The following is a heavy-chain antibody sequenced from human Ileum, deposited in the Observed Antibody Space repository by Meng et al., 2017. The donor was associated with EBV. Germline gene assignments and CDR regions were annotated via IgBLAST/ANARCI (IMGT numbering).Heavy chain of an antibody. D-gene: IGHD6-13*01. CDR3: ARGAYTSTWF. CDR2: TYYRSKWYY. CDR1: GDRFSSNSAA. Sequence: HVHLHQPGPRLLQPPPPLSATCASSGDRFSSNSAAWHWIRQSPSGGLEWLGRTYYRSKWYYDYAVSVKSRMTINPDTSKNQFSLQLNSVTPEDTAVYYCARGAYTSTWFWGQGTLVTVSS. V-gene: IGHV6-1*01. J-gene: IGHJ1*01.